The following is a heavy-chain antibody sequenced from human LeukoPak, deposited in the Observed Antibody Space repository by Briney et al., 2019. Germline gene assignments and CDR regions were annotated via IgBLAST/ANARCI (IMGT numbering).Heavy chain of an antibody. V-gene: IGHV1-2*02. Sequence: ASVKVSCEASGYTFTGYYMHWVRQAPGQGLEWMGWINPNSGGTNYAQKLQGRVTMTRDTSISTAYMELSRLRSDDTAVYYCARTGGIAVAGDGFDYWGQGTLVTVSS. CDR3: ARTGGIAVAGDGFDY. D-gene: IGHD6-19*01. CDR2: INPNSGGT. CDR1: GYTFTGYY. J-gene: IGHJ4*02.